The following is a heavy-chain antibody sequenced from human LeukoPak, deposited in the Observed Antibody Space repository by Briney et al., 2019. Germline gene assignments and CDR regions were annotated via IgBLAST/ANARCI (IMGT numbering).Heavy chain of an antibody. CDR2: IYGSGST. D-gene: IGHD1-1*01. J-gene: IGHJ5*02. Sequence: PSETLSLTCTVSGGSISSYFWSWIRQPPGKGLEWIGHIYGSGSTNYNPSLKSRVTLSVDTSKNQFSLKLSSVTAADTAVYYCAREGTSGTHLNWFDPWGQGTLVTVSS. CDR1: GGSISSYF. V-gene: IGHV4-59*01. CDR3: AREGTSGTHLNWFDP.